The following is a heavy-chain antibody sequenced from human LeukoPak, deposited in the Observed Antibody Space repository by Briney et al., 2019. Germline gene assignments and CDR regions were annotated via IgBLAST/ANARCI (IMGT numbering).Heavy chain of an antibody. Sequence: GGSLRLSCQTSGFVFSNYGMHWVRQAPGKGLEWVAFVRYDESNEYYADSVKGRSTISRDNSRNTLYLQMNSLRAEDTGVYSCAKDSNSGYVLVGPDYWGLGTLVTVSS. CDR1: GFVFSNYG. CDR2: VRYDESNE. D-gene: IGHD5-12*01. J-gene: IGHJ4*02. CDR3: AKDSNSGYVLVGPDY. V-gene: IGHV3-30*02.